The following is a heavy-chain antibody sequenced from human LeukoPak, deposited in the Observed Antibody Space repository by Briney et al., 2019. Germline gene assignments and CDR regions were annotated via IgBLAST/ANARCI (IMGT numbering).Heavy chain of an antibody. D-gene: IGHD3-3*01. CDR2: INPNSGGT. CDR3: ARSLGDYDFWSGYSGWFDP. CDR1: GYTFTGYY. V-gene: IGHV1-2*02. J-gene: IGHJ5*02. Sequence: ASVKVSCKASGYTFTGYYMHWVRQAPGQGLEWMGWINPNSGGTNYAQKFQGRVTMTRDTSISTAYMELSRLRSDDTAVYYCARSLGDYDFWSGYSGWFDPWGQGTLVTVSS.